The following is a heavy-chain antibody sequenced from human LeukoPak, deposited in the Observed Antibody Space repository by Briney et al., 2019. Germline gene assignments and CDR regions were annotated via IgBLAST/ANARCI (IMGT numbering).Heavy chain of an antibody. D-gene: IGHD3-3*01. CDR1: GFTFSSYG. J-gene: IGHJ4*02. CDR2: IRYDGSSK. Sequence: PGRSLRLSCAASGFTFSSYGMHWVRQAPGKGLEWVAFIRYDGSSKYYADSVKGRFTISRDNSKNTLYLQMNSLRAEDTAVYYCAKDVYYDFWSGYSDYLDYWGQGTLVTVSS. CDR3: AKDVYYDFWSGYSDYLDY. V-gene: IGHV3-30*02.